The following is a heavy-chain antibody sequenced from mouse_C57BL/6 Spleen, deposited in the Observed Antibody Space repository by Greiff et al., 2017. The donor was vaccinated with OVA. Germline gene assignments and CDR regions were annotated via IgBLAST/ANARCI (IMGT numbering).Heavy chain of an antibody. V-gene: IGHV1-42*01. CDR3: ARLAPYSNYLYY. CDR2: INPSTGGT. D-gene: IGHD2-5*01. J-gene: IGHJ2*01. Sequence: EVQLQQSGPELVKPGASVKISCKASGYSFTGYYMNWVKQSPEKSLEWIGEINPSTGGTTYNQKFKAKATLTVDKSSSTAYMQLKSLTSEDSAVYYCARLAPYSNYLYYWGQGTTRTVSS. CDR1: GYSFTGYY.